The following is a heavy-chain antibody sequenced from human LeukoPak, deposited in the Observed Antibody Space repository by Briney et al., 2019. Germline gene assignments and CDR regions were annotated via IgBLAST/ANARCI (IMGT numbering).Heavy chain of an antibody. V-gene: IGHV3-23*01. J-gene: IGHJ4*02. CDR1: GFTFSSYA. Sequence: GGSLRLSCAASGFTFSSYAMSWVRQAPGKGLEWVSGISARGDSPHYADSVKGRFTISRDNSKSTLYLQMNSLRAEDTAVYYCARALNGYCSAGSCNGDYWGQGTLVTVSS. D-gene: IGHD2-15*01. CDR2: ISARGDSP. CDR3: ARALNGYCSAGSCNGDY.